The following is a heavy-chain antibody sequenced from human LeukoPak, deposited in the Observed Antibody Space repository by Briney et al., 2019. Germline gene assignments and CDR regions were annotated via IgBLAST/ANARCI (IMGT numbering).Heavy chain of an antibody. CDR1: GGSISSYY. J-gene: IGHJ5*02. CDR2: IYYSGST. D-gene: IGHD3-9*01. CDR3: ARDLANYDILTGHANWFDP. V-gene: IGHV4-59*01. Sequence: SETLSLTWTVSGGSISSYYWSWIRQPPGKGLEWIGYIYYSGSTNYNPPLKSRVTISVDTSKNQFSLKLSSVTAADTAVYYCARDLANYDILTGHANWFDPWGQGTLVTVSS.